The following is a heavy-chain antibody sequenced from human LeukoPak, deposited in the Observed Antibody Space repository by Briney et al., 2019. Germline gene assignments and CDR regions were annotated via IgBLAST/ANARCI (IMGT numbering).Heavy chain of an antibody. CDR3: AKRGDGAFDAFDI. CDR2: IYTAGST. Sequence: GGSLRLSFAASGFNVSRNYMSWVRQAPGKGLEWVSVIYTAGSTYYADSVKGLFTISRDNSKNTLYLQMNSLRAEDTAVYYCAKRGDGAFDAFDIWGQGTMVTVSS. CDR1: GFNVSRNY. D-gene: IGHD2-21*02. J-gene: IGHJ3*02. V-gene: IGHV3-53*01.